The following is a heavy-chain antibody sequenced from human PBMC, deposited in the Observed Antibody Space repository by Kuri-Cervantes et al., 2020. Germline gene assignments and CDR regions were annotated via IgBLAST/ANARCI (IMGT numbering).Heavy chain of an antibody. D-gene: IGHD1-1*01. V-gene: IGHV3-21*01. Sequence: GGSLRLSCAASGFAFSSYSMNWVRQAPGKGLEWVSSISSSSYIHYADSVKGRFTISRDNAKNSLYLQMNSLRAGDTALYFCARNWHDGFDVWGQGTLVTVSS. CDR3: ARNWHDGFDV. CDR2: ISSSSYI. J-gene: IGHJ3*01. CDR1: GFAFSSYS.